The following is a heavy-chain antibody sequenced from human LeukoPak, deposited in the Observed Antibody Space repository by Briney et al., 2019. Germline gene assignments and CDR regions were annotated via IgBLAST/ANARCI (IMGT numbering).Heavy chain of an antibody. D-gene: IGHD3-10*01. CDR3: ARVEGGSGSYFPFDY. V-gene: IGHV1-69*04. CDR1: GGTFSSYA. CDR2: IIPILGIA. Sequence: SVKVSCKASGGTFSSYAISWVRQAPGQGLEWMGRIIPILGIANYAQKFQGRVTITADKSTSTAYMELSSLRSEDTAVYYCARVEGGSGSYFPFDYWGQGTLVTVSS. J-gene: IGHJ4*02.